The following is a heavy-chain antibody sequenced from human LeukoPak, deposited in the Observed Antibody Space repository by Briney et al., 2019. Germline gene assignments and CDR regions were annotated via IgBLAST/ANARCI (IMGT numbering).Heavy chain of an antibody. CDR1: GYTFTSYD. V-gene: IGHV1-8*01. D-gene: IGHD2-21*02. CDR3: ATALAYCGGDCYPVNFDY. J-gene: IGHJ4*02. Sequence: ASVKVSCKASGYTFTSYDINWLRQATGQGPEWMGWMNPNSGATGYAQKFQGRVTMTRSTSINTAYMELSSLRSEDTAVYYCATALAYCGGDCYPVNFDYWGQGTLVTVSS. CDR2: MNPNSGAT.